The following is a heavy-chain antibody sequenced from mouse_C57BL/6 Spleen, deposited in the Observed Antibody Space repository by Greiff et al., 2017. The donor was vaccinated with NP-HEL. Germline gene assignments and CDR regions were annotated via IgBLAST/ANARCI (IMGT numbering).Heavy chain of an antibody. Sequence: EVQGVESGGGLVQPKGSLKLSCAASGFSFNTYAMNWVRQAPGKGLEWVARIRSKSNNYATYYADSVKDRFTISRDDSESMLYLQMNNLKTEDTAMYYCVRPIYDGYSYYFDYWGQGTTLTVSS. D-gene: IGHD2-3*01. J-gene: IGHJ2*01. V-gene: IGHV10-1*01. CDR3: VRPIYDGYSYYFDY. CDR2: IRSKSNNYAT. CDR1: GFSFNTYA.